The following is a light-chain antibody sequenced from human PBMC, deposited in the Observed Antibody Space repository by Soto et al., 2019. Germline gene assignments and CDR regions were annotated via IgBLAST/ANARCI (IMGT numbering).Light chain of an antibody. CDR3: QQYNSYSLT. CDR2: KAS. V-gene: IGKV1-5*03. CDR1: QSISSW. Sequence: DIQMTQSPSTLSASVGDRVTITCRASQSISSWLAWYQQKPGKAPKLLIYKASSLESGVPSRFSGSGSGTKFTLTISSLQPDDFATYCCQQYNSYSLTLGQGTKVDIK. J-gene: IGKJ1*01.